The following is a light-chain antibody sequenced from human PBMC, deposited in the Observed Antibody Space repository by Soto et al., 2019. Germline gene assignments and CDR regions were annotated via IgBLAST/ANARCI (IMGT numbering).Light chain of an antibody. Sequence: QSALTQPASVSGSPGQSITISCTGTSSDVGGYNSVSWYQQHPGKAPKLMIYDVSNRPSGVSNRFSGSKSGNTASLTISGLQAEDEADYYCSSYTVSSTLFVFGTGTKVTVL. CDR1: SSDVGGYNS. V-gene: IGLV2-14*01. J-gene: IGLJ1*01. CDR3: SSYTVSSTLFV. CDR2: DVS.